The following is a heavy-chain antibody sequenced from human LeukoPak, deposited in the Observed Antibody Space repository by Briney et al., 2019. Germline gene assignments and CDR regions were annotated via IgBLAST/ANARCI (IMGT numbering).Heavy chain of an antibody. CDR3: ARLRLAAKSGIDV. D-gene: IGHD2-15*01. CDR1: VGSFSGYY. Sequence: TSETLSLTCAVYVGSFSGYYWTWIRQPPGKGLEWIGEINHSGSTNYNPSLKSRVTISVDMSKNQFSLKLSSATAADTAVYYCARLRLAAKSGIDVWGQGTLVTVSS. CDR2: INHSGST. J-gene: IGHJ4*02. V-gene: IGHV4-34*01.